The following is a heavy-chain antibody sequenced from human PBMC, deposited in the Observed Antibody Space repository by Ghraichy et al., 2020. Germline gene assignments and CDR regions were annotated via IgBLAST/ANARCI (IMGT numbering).Heavy chain of an antibody. Sequence: GGSLRLSCAASGFTFSSYGMHWVRQAPGKGLEWVAVIWYDGSNKSYADSVKGRFTISRENSKNTLYLQMNSLRAEDTAVYYCARDPADYDFWSGYQYYYYYYMDVWGKGTTVTVSS. J-gene: IGHJ6*03. CDR2: IWYDGSNK. CDR1: GFTFSSYG. V-gene: IGHV3-33*01. CDR3: ARDPADYDFWSGYQYYYYYYMDV. D-gene: IGHD3-3*01.